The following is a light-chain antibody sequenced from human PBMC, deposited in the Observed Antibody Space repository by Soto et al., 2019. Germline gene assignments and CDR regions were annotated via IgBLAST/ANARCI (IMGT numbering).Light chain of an antibody. CDR1: QSVTSNY. CDR2: GAS. Sequence: EIVLTQSPGTLSLSPGERATLSCKASQSVTSNYLAWYQQKPGQAPRLLIYGASSRATDIPDRFSGSGSGTDFTLTISRLEPEDFAVYYCQQYGNSPRTFGQGTRLEIK. CDR3: QQYGNSPRT. V-gene: IGKV3-20*01. J-gene: IGKJ5*01.